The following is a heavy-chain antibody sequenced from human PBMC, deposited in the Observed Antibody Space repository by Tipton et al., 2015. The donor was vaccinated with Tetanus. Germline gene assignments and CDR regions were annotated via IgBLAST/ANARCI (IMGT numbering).Heavy chain of an antibody. D-gene: IGHD3-10*01. CDR3: ARGDYYGSGTYDV. CDR2: INYDGST. J-gene: IGHJ6*02. V-gene: IGHV4-34*01. Sequence: LRLSCAVYGGTFNNYFWTWIRQPPGKGLEWIGEINYDGSTNYSPSLKSRVTLLLDTTKKQVSLKLSSVTAADTAVYYCARGDYYGSGTYDVWGQGTTVTVPS. CDR1: GGTFNNYF.